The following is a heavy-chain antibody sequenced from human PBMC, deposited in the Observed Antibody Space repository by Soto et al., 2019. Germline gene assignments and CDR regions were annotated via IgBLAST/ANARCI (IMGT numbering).Heavy chain of an antibody. J-gene: IGHJ4*02. CDR2: VSHDGRNT. D-gene: IGHD6-19*01. Sequence: VQLVESGGGVVQPGRSLRLSCAASGFTFSDYAMHWVRQAPGKGLEWVAVVSHDGRNTHYADSVKGRFTISRDSSKNTVCVERTSLRDEDRVVYYGAKGGRQWLVTSDFNYWGQGALVTVSS. CDR3: AKGGRQWLVTSDFNY. V-gene: IGHV3-30*18. CDR1: GFTFSDYA.